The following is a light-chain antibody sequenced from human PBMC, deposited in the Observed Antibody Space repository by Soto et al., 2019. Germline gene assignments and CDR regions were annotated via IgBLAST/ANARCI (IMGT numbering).Light chain of an antibody. J-gene: IGLJ1*01. CDR2: DVS. Sequence: QSVLTQPASVSGSPGQSITISCTGTSSDVGGYNYVSWYQQFPGKAPKLMIYDVSNRPSGVSNRFSGSKSGNTASLTISGLQAEDEADYYCSSYTSTFYVFGSGTKATVL. CDR1: SSDVGGYNY. CDR3: SSYTSTFYV. V-gene: IGLV2-14*01.